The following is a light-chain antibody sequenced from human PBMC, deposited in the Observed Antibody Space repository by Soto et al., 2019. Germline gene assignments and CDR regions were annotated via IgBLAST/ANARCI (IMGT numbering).Light chain of an antibody. CDR3: QSYDSSLSGSGV. J-gene: IGLJ2*01. Sequence: QSVLTQPPSVSGAPGQRVTISCTGSSSNIGAGYDVHWYQQLPGTAPKLLIYGNSTRPSGVPDRFSGSKSGTSASLAITGLHAEDEADYYCQSYDSSLSGSGVFGGGTKLTVL. CDR1: SSNIGAGYD. CDR2: GNS. V-gene: IGLV1-40*01.